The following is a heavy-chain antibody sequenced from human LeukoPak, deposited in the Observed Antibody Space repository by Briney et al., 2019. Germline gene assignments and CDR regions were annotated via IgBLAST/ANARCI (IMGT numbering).Heavy chain of an antibody. Sequence: GGSLRLSCAASGFTFDDYAMHWVRQAPGKGLEWVSGISWNSGSIGYADSVKGRFTISRDNAKNSLYLQMNSLRAEDTAVYYCARERDVSDYWGQGTLVTVSS. D-gene: IGHD5-24*01. CDR3: ARERDVSDY. J-gene: IGHJ4*02. V-gene: IGHV3-9*01. CDR2: ISWNSGSI. CDR1: GFTFDDYA.